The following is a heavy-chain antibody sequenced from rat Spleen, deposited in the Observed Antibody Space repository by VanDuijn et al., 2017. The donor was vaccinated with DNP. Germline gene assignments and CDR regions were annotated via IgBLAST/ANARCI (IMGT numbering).Heavy chain of an antibody. CDR2: VSPSGGRP. CDR1: GFSLTDFS. CDR3: ARGSTSIYWYFDF. Sequence: VQLKESGPGLVQPSQTLSLTCTVSGFSLTDFSVHWVRQTPGKGLEWVAAVSPSGGRPFYPDSVKGRFTVSRDDAKSSLSLQMNSLKSEDTATYYCARGSTSIYWYFDFWGPGTMVTVSS. J-gene: IGHJ1*01. D-gene: IGHD3-1*01. V-gene: IGHV5-19*01.